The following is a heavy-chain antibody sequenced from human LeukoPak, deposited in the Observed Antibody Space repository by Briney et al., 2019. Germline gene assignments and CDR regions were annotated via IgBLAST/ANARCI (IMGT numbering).Heavy chain of an antibody. J-gene: IGHJ4*02. D-gene: IGHD2-15*01. CDR3: ATAHCSGGSCFLFDY. V-gene: IGHV1-24*01. CDR2: FDPEDGET. CDR1: GYTLTELS. Sequence: ASVKVSCKVSGYTLTELSMHWVRQAPGKGLEWMGGFDPEDGETIYAQKFQGRVTMTEDTSTDTAYMELSSLRSEDTAVYYCATAHCSGGSCFLFDYWGREPWSPSPQ.